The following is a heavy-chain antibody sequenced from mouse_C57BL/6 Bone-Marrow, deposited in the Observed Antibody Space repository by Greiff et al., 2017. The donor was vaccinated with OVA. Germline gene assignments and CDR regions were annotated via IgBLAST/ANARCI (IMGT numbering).Heavy chain of an antibody. CDR3: AISFYSSRTGFAY. J-gene: IGHJ3*01. Sequence: QVQLQQSGAELARPGASVKLSCKASGYTFTSYGICWVKQRTGQGLEWIGEIYPRSGNTYYNEKFKGKATLTADKSSSTAYMELRSLTSEDSAVYFCAISFYSSRTGFAYWGQGTLVTVSA. V-gene: IGHV1-81*01. D-gene: IGHD1-1*01. CDR1: GYTFTSYG. CDR2: IYPRSGNT.